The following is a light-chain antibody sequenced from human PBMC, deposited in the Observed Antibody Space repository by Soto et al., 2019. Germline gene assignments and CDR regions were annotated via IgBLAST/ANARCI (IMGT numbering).Light chain of an antibody. V-gene: IGLV2-14*01. CDR1: SSDVGAYNY. CDR3: SSYTSASTLIV. J-gene: IGLJ1*01. CDR2: GVT. Sequence: QSVLTQPASVSGSPGQSITISCTGTSSDVGAYNYVSWYQQLPGTAPKLMIYGVTIRLSGVSNRFSGSKSDNTASLTISGLQAEDEADYYCSSYTSASTLIVFGTGTKVTVL.